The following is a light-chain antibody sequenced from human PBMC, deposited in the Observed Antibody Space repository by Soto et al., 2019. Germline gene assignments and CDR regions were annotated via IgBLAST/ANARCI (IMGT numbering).Light chain of an antibody. CDR2: SAS. CDR1: QSLSTN. Sequence: EVVMTQSPVTLSVSPGERATLSCRASQSLSTNLAWYQVRPGQAPRLLISSASTRATGIPARFSGSGSGTEFTLTISSLQSEDFAVYFCQQYNTWPPWTFGQGTKVEFK. J-gene: IGKJ1*01. V-gene: IGKV3-15*01. CDR3: QQYNTWPPWT.